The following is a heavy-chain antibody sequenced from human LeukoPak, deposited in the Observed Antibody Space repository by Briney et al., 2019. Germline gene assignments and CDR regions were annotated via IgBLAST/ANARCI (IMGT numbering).Heavy chain of an antibody. V-gene: IGHV3-30*03. Sequence: PGRSLSPSCAASGFTFSSYGVHCVRQAPGKGLEWVARISYDGNNRNYADSVKGRFTISRDNSRDTLYLQMDSLRVEDTAVYYCARDQNWKILGLFDYWGQGTLVTVSS. CDR2: ISYDGNNR. CDR1: GFTFSSYG. CDR3: ARDQNWKILGLFDY. D-gene: IGHD1-1*01. J-gene: IGHJ4*02.